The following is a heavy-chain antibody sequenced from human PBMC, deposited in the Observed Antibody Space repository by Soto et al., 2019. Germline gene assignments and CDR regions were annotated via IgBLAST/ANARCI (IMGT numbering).Heavy chain of an antibody. CDR1: RGSISSFY. J-gene: IGHJ5*02. V-gene: IGHV4-59*01. CDR2: IYSSGST. Sequence: PSETLSLTCIVSRGSISSFYWNWIRQPPGKGLEWIGYIYSSGSTNYNPSLKSRVTMSVDTSKNQFSLRLRSVTAADTAVYYCASVYQNQLTTNNWFDPWGQGTLVTVSS. D-gene: IGHD6-6*01. CDR3: ASVYQNQLTTNNWFDP.